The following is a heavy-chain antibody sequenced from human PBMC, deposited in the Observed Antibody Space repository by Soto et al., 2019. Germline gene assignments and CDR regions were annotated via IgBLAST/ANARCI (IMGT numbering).Heavy chain of an antibody. V-gene: IGHV3-33*01. Sequence: GESLKISCAASGFTFSSYGMHWVRQAPGKGLGWVAVIWYDGSNKYYADSVKGRFTISRDNSKNTLYLQMNSLRAEDTAVYYCARGGSYCSSTSCYHNYDFWSGYYPYILDYWGQGTLVTVSS. D-gene: IGHD3-3*01. CDR3: ARGGSYCSSTSCYHNYDFWSGYYPYILDY. CDR2: IWYDGSNK. J-gene: IGHJ4*02. CDR1: GFTFSSYG.